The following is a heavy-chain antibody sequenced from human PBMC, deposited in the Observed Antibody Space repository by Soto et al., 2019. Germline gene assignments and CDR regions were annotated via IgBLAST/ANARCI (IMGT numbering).Heavy chain of an antibody. J-gene: IGHJ5*02. D-gene: IGHD6-13*01. V-gene: IGHV1-3*01. CDR3: VRRHVSATGIDWFDP. Sequence: SVKDSCKASGYTFTSYGIHWVRQAPVQRLEWMGWINAANGDTKYSPKFQGGVTITRDTSASTAYMELSSLRSEDTAVYYCVRRHVSATGIDWFDPWGQGTLVTVSS. CDR2: INAANGDT. CDR1: GYTFTSYG.